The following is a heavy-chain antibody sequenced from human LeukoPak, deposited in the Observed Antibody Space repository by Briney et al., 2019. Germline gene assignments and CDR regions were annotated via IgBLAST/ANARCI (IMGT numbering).Heavy chain of an antibody. D-gene: IGHD6-19*01. CDR3: ARDRYSSGWVKNDY. V-gene: IGHV4-61*02. Sequence: PSQTLSLTCTVSGGSISSGNYYWSWIRQPAGKELEWIGRIHISGNTNYNPALKSRVTISVDTSKNQFSLKLSSVTAADTAIYYCARDRYSSGWVKNDYWGQGTLVTVSS. J-gene: IGHJ4*02. CDR2: IHISGNT. CDR1: GGSISSGNYY.